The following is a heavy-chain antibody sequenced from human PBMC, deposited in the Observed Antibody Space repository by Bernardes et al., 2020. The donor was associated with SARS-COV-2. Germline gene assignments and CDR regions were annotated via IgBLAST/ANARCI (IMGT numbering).Heavy chain of an antibody. D-gene: IGHD6-19*01. J-gene: IGHJ4*02. CDR1: GYTFTGYY. V-gene: IGHV1-2*04. Sequence: ASVKVSFKASGYTFTGYYMHWVRQAPGQGLEWMGWINPNSGGTNYAQKFQGWVTMTRDTSISTAYMELSRLRSDDTAVYYCARDRSGTVAAVFDYWGQGTLVTVSS. CDR3: ARDRSGTVAAVFDY. CDR2: INPNSGGT.